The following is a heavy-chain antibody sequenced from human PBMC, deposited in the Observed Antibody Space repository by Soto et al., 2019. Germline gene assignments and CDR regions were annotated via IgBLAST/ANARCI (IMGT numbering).Heavy chain of an antibody. V-gene: IGHV4-31*03. J-gene: IGHJ6*02. Sequence: SETLSLTCTVSGGSISSGGYYWSWIRQHPGKGLEWIGDIYYSGSTYYNPSLKSRVTISVDTSKNQFSLKLSSVTAADTAVYYCARDRTYYYDSSGYYSGSYYYGMDVWGQGTTVTVSS. CDR1: GGSISSGGYY. CDR2: IYYSGST. CDR3: ARDRTYYYDSSGYYSGSYYYGMDV. D-gene: IGHD3-22*01.